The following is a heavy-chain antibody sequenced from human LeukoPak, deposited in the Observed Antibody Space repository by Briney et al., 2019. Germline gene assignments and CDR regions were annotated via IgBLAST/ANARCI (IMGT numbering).Heavy chain of an antibody. Sequence: GASVKVSCKVSGYTLTELSMHWVRQAPGKGLEWMGGFDPEDGETIYAQKFQGRVTMTEDTSTDTAYMELSSLRSEDTAVYYCATLHGDYELGASDIWGQGTMVTVSS. J-gene: IGHJ3*02. CDR2: FDPEDGET. V-gene: IGHV1-24*01. CDR3: ATLHGDYELGASDI. D-gene: IGHD4-17*01. CDR1: GYTLTELS.